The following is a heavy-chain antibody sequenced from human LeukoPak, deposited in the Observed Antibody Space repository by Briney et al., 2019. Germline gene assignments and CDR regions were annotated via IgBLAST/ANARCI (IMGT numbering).Heavy chain of an antibody. V-gene: IGHV3-23*01. J-gene: IGHJ4*02. Sequence: GGSLRLSCAASGFPLSSYAMSWVRQVPGKGLEWVSATSSSDDGTYHADSVRGRFTIYRDNFRNTLYLQMNSLRAEDTAVYYCARVSDDSSGFFDYWGQGTLVTVSS. CDR2: TSSSDDGT. D-gene: IGHD3-22*01. CDR3: ARVSDDSSGFFDY. CDR1: GFPLSSYA.